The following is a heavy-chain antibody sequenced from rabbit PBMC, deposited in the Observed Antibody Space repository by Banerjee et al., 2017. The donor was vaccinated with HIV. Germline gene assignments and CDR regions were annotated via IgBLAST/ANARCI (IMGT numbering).Heavy chain of an antibody. V-gene: IGHV1S45*01. CDR1: GFDFSSSYW. J-gene: IGHJ3*01. CDR3: ARGPNTYVYALDL. CDR2: IYTGSTGSG. Sequence: QEQLEESGGGLVQPEGSLTLTCKASGFDFSSSYWICWVRQAPGKGLEWIACIYTGSTGSGYYATWAKGRFTIPRSTSLSTVTLQMTSLTDADTATYFCARGPNTYVYALDLWGQGTLVTVS. D-gene: IGHD6-1*01.